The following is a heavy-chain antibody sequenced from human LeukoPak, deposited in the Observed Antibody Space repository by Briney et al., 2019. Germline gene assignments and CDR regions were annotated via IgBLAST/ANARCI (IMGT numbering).Heavy chain of an antibody. Sequence: PGGSLRLSCAASGFTFSSYGMSWVRQAPGKGLEWVSAISGSGASTYYADSVKGRFTISSDNSKNTMYLQMNSLRAEDTAVYYCAKAFRGRVVPIKGLAFDYWGQGTLVTVSS. D-gene: IGHD1-26*01. CDR2: ISGSGAST. CDR1: GFTFSSYG. V-gene: IGHV3-23*01. CDR3: AKAFRGRVVPIKGLAFDY. J-gene: IGHJ4*02.